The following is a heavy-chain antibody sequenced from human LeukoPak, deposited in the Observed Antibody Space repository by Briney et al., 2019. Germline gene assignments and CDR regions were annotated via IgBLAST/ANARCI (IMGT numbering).Heavy chain of an antibody. J-gene: IGHJ4*02. D-gene: IGHD6-19*01. CDR1: GFTFSSYG. Sequence: GGSLRLSCAASGFTFSSYGMHWVRQAPGKGLEWVAFIRYDGSNKYYADSVKGRFTISRDNSKNTLYLQMNSLRAEDTAVYYCAKDLGAVAGTVDYWGQGTLVTVSS. CDR3: AKDLGAVAGTVDY. CDR2: IRYDGSNK. V-gene: IGHV3-30*02.